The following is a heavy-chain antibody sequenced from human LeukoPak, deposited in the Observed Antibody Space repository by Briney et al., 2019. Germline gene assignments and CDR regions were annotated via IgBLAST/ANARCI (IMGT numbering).Heavy chain of an antibody. CDR3: AKHGYSSGWYES. V-gene: IGHV3-23*01. J-gene: IGHJ5*01. D-gene: IGHD6-19*01. CDR2: ISTSGGST. CDR1: GFTFSSYD. Sequence: GGSLRLSCAASGFTFSSYDMSWVRQAPGKGLEWVSRISTSGGSTYYADSVKGRFTLSRDNSKNTVYLQMNSLRAEDTAVYYCAKHGYSSGWYESWGQGTLVTVSS.